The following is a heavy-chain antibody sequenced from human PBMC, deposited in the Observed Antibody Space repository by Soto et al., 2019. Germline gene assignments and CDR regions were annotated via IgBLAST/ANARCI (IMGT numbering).Heavy chain of an antibody. J-gene: IGHJ6*02. CDR1: GFTFGDYA. V-gene: IGHV3-49*03. D-gene: IGHD3-9*01. Sequence: GGSLRLSCTASGFTFGDYAMSWFRQAPGKGLEWVGFIRSKAYGGTTEYAASVKGRFTISRDDSKSIAYLQMNSLKTEDTAVYYCTRAGITISYYYYGMDVWGQGTTVTVSS. CDR3: TRAGITISYYYYGMDV. CDR2: IRSKAYGGTT.